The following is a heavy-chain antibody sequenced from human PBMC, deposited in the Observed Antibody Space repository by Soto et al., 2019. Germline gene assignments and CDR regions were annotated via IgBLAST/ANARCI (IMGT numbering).Heavy chain of an antibody. J-gene: IGHJ4*02. CDR1: GGSFSGFY. V-gene: IGHV4-34*01. CDR2: ISDNGST. Sequence: SEPLSLTCAVYGGSFSGFYWSWIRQSPGKVLEWIGEISDNGSTTYNPSLQSRVTVSVDTSTNQFSLKLTSVTDADTAVYYCARDRYGLRVQLDQWGQGTRGTVSS. CDR3: ARDRYGLRVQLDQ. D-gene: IGHD1-1*01.